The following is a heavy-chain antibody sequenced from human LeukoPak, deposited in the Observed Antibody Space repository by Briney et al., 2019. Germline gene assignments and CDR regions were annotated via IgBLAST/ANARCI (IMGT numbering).Heavy chain of an antibody. J-gene: IGHJ6*02. Sequence: PGRSLRLSCAASGFTFHNYAMHWVRQTPGKGLEWVSGINGNSDTTAYADSVKGRFTISRDNAKNSLHLQMNSLRVEDTALYFCAKDISVDNYYGMEVWGQGTTVIVSS. D-gene: IGHD3-9*01. CDR1: GFTFHNYA. CDR2: INGNSDTT. V-gene: IGHV3-9*01. CDR3: AKDISVDNYYGMEV.